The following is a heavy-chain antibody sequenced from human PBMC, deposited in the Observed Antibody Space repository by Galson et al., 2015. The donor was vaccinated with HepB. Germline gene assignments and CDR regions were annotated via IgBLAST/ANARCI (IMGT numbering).Heavy chain of an antibody. CDR2: TYYRSKGYY. V-gene: IGHV6-1*01. J-gene: IGHJ3*01. CDR1: GDSVSRNGAA. CDR3: AHGRANAFDV. D-gene: IGHD1-26*01. Sequence: CAISGDSVSRNGAAWNWIRQSPSRGLEWLGRTYYRSKGYYDYAVSVKSRIAINPETSKNQFSLQLNSVTPEDTAMYYCAHGRANAFDVWGQGTMVTVSS.